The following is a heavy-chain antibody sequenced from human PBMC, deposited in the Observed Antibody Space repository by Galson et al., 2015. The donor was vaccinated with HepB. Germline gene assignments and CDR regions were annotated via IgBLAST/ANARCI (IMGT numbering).Heavy chain of an antibody. CDR3: ARTPRDDISSYGMDV. J-gene: IGHJ6*02. V-gene: IGHV1-18*01. Sequence: SVKVSCKASGYTFSTYGVTWVRQAPGQGLEWMGWISAYNGNTNYAQKVQGRVTMTTDTSTSTAYMELRSLRSDDTAVYYCARTPRDDISSYGMDVWGQGTTVTVSS. D-gene: IGHD3-9*01. CDR2: ISAYNGNT. CDR1: GYTFSTYG.